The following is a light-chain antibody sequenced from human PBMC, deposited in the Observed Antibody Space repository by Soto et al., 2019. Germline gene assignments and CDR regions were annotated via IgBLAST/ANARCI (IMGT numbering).Light chain of an antibody. Sequence: DIQMTQSPSTLSASVGDRVTITCRASQSISSWLAWYQQKPGKAPKLLIYDASSLECGVPSRFSGSGSGTEFTLTISSLQPDDFATYYCQQYNSIRTFGQGTKVEIK. V-gene: IGKV1-5*01. CDR2: DAS. CDR1: QSISSW. J-gene: IGKJ1*01. CDR3: QQYNSIRT.